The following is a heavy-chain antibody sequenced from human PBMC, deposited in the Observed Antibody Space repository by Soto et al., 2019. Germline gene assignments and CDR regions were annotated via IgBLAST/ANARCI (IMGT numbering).Heavy chain of an antibody. CDR3: ARVLRGVVNWFDP. D-gene: IGHD3-10*01. Sequence: ASVKVSCKTSGDTFTNFGLSWVRQAPGQGLEWMGWIATYNSNKNYAQKFQGRLTLTTDASTSTGYMELKSLEYDDTAVYYCARVLRGVVNWFDPWGQGTLVTVSS. V-gene: IGHV1-18*01. J-gene: IGHJ5*02. CDR1: GDTFTNFG. CDR2: IATYNSNK.